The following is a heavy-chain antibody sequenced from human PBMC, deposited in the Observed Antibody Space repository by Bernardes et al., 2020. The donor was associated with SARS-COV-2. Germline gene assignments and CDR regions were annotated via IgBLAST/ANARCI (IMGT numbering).Heavy chain of an antibody. CDR1: GFTVSSKY. CDR2: IQSGGYT. J-gene: IGHJ4*02. CDR3: ARGLRWAFDY. Sequence: GGSLRLSCAVSGFTVSSKYMNWVRQAPGKGLEWVSVIQSGGYTNYADSVKGRFTVSRDTSENTVSLQMNSLRAEATAVYYCARGLRWAFDYWGQGTLVSVSS. D-gene: IGHD4-17*01. V-gene: IGHV3-53*01.